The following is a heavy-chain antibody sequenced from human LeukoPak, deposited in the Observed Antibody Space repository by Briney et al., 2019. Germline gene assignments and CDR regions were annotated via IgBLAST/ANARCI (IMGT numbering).Heavy chain of an antibody. V-gene: IGHV3-30*03. CDR1: GFTFTNYD. CDR3: ARDFLHSSTSRPFDY. Sequence: GGSLRLSCAASGFTFTNYDMHWVRQAPGKGLEWVALISYDERKKYYADSVKDRFTTSRDNAKNSLYLQMDSLRAEDTAVYYCARDFLHSSTSRPFDYWGQGTLVTVSS. J-gene: IGHJ4*02. CDR2: ISYDERKK. D-gene: IGHD2-2*01.